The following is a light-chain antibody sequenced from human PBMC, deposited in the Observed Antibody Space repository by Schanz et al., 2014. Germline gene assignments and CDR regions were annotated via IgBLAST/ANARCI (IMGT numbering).Light chain of an antibody. CDR1: SGDVGGHNY. Sequence: QSALTQPASVSGSPGQSITISCTGTSGDVGGHNYVSWYQHHPGKAPKLMIYDVNNRPSGVSNRFSGSKSGNTASLTISGLQAEDEADYYCCSYAGSSTFVFGTGTKLTVL. CDR2: DVN. V-gene: IGLV2-14*03. J-gene: IGLJ1*01. CDR3: CSYAGSSTFV.